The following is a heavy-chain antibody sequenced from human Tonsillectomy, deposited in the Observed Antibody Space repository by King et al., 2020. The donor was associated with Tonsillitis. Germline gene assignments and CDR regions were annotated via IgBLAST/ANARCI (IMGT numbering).Heavy chain of an antibody. J-gene: IGHJ3*02. CDR2: IIHSGST. D-gene: IGHD3-16*01. CDR1: GGSFSGYY. V-gene: IGHV4-34*01. CDR3: ARGGYTYAYRNDAFDI. Sequence: VQLQQWGAGLLKPSETLSLTCAVYGGSFSGYYWSWILQSPGKGREWMGEIIHSGSTNYNPTLNSRVTISVDTSKNHFSLKQSSVTAADTAVYYCARGGYTYAYRNDAFDIWGQGTMVTVSS.